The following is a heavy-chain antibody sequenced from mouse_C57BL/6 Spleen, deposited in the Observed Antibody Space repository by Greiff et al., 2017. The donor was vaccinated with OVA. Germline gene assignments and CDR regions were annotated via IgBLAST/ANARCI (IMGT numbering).Heavy chain of an antibody. CDR1: GFSLTSYG. J-gene: IGHJ4*01. V-gene: IGHV2-6-1*01. D-gene: IGHD2-2*01. Sequence: VKLVESGPGLVAPSQSLSITCTVSGFSLTSYGVHWVRQPPGKGLEWLVVIWSDGSTTYNSALKSRLSISKDNSKSQVFLKMNSLQTDDTAMYYCARHEGASYGYDDAMDYWGQGTSVTVSS. CDR2: IWSDGST. CDR3: ARHEGASYGYDDAMDY.